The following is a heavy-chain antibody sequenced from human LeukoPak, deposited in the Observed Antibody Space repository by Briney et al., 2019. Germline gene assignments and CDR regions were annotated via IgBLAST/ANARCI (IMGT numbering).Heavy chain of an antibody. D-gene: IGHD3-16*01. V-gene: IGHV3-66*04. Sequence: GGSLRLSCAASGFTVSSNYMSWVRQAPGKGLEWVSVIYSGGSTYYADSVKGRCTISRDNSKNPLYLQMNSLRAEDTAVYYCARLVWGGGSLDAFDIWGQGTMVTVSS. CDR2: IYSGGST. CDR3: ARLVWGGGSLDAFDI. J-gene: IGHJ3*02. CDR1: GFTVSSNY.